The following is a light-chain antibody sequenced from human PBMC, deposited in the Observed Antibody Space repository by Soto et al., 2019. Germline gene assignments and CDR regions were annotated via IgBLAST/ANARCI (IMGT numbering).Light chain of an antibody. Sequence: SALAQPASVSGSPGQSITISCTGTSSDVGRYNYVSWFQQHPGKAPKLMIFDVSNWPSGVSDRFSGSKSGNTASLTISGLQAADEADYYCSSFTSSSTFVFGTGTKVTVL. CDR3: SSFTSSSTFV. CDR1: SSDVGRYNY. V-gene: IGLV2-14*01. J-gene: IGLJ1*01. CDR2: DVS.